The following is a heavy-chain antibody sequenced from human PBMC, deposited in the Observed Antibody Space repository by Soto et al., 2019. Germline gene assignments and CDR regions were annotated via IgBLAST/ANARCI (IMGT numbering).Heavy chain of an antibody. D-gene: IGHD3-3*01. V-gene: IGHV4-34*01. Sequence: SETLSLTCAVYGGSFSGYYWSWIRQPPGKGLEWIGEINHSGSTNYNPSLKSRVTISVDTSKNQFSLKLSSVTAADTAVYYCASTIFGVVIRSYYYGMAVWGQGTTVTVSS. CDR3: ASTIFGVVIRSYYYGMAV. J-gene: IGHJ6*02. CDR2: INHSGST. CDR1: GGSFSGYY.